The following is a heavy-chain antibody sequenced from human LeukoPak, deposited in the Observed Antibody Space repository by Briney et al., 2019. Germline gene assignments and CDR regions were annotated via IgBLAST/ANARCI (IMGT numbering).Heavy chain of an antibody. D-gene: IGHD2-15*01. CDR3: ARGRYCSGGSCYAARYFQH. CDR1: GGSFSGYY. CDR2: INHSGST. J-gene: IGHJ1*01. Sequence: TSETLSLTCAVFGGSFSGYYWSWIRQPPGKGLEWIGEINHSGSTNYNPSLKSRVTISVDKSKNQFSLKLSSVTAADTAVYYCARGRYCSGGSCYAARYFQHWGQGTLVTVSS. V-gene: IGHV4-34*01.